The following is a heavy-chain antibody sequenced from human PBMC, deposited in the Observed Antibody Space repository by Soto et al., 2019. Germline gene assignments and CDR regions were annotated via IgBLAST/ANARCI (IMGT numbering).Heavy chain of an antibody. V-gene: IGHV3-48*02. CDR3: ARDSMYYDILTGHGTYYFDY. D-gene: IGHD3-9*01. J-gene: IGHJ4*02. CDR1: GFTFSSYS. Sequence: VGSLRLSCAASGFTFSSYSMNWVRQAPGKGLEWVSYISSSSTIYYADSVKGRFTISRDNAKNSLYLQMNSLRDEDTAVYYCARDSMYYDILTGHGTYYFDYWGQGTLVTVSS. CDR2: ISSSSTI.